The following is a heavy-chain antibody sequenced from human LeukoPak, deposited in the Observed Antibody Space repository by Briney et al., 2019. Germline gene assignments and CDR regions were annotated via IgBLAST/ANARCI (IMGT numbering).Heavy chain of an antibody. Sequence: GGSLRLSCAASGFTFSNSWMSWVRQAPGKGLEWVANIKKDGSEKYYVDSVKGRFTISRDNAKNSLYLQVNSLRAEDTAVYYCARGYFDSSGGQGTLVTVSS. CDR1: GFTFSNSW. CDR3: ARGYFDSS. V-gene: IGHV3-7*04. CDR2: IKKDGSEK. D-gene: IGHD3-9*01. J-gene: IGHJ4*02.